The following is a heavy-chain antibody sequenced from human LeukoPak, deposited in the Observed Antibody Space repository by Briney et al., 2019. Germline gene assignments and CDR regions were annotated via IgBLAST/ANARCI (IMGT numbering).Heavy chain of an antibody. D-gene: IGHD3-22*01. CDR1: GYTFTSYY. CDR2: INPSGGST. CDR3: ARGGLDYYDSSGNAFDI. J-gene: IGHJ3*02. Sequence: ASVKVSCKASGYTFTSYYMHWVRQAPGQGLEWMGIINPSGGSTSYAQKFQGRVTMTRDTSTSTVYMELSSLRSEDTAVYYCARGGLDYYDSSGNAFDIWGQGTMVTVSS. V-gene: IGHV1-46*01.